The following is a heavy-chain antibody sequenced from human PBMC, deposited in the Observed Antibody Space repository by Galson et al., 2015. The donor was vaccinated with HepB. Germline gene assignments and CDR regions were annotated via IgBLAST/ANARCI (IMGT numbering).Heavy chain of an antibody. V-gene: IGHV2-70*04. CDR3: ARTLQGSRAFDP. CDR2: IDWDDDK. CDR1: GFSLSTSGMR. J-gene: IGHJ5*02. D-gene: IGHD2-15*01. Sequence: PALVKPTQTLTLTCTFSGFSLSTSGMRVSWIRQPPGKALEWLARIDWDDDKFYSTSLKTRLTISKDTSKNQVVLTMTNMDPVDTATYYCARTLQGSRAFDPWGQGTLVTVSS.